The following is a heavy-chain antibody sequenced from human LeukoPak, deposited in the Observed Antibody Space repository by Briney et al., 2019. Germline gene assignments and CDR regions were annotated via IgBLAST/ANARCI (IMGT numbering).Heavy chain of an antibody. CDR2: MYYSGST. CDR3: ARVYGDYSREQFWLDP. D-gene: IGHD4-17*01. Sequence: PSETLSLTCTVSGGSIRSNYWSWIRQPPGKGLEWIGYMYYSGSTNYNPSLKSRLTISVDPSKNQFSLNLRSVTAADTAVYYCARVYGDYSREQFWLDPWGQGTLVTVSS. CDR1: GGSIRSNY. J-gene: IGHJ5*02. V-gene: IGHV4-59*01.